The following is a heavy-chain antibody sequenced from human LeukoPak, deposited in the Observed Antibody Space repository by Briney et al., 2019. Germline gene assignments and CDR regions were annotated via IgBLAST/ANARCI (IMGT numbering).Heavy chain of an antibody. J-gene: IGHJ4*02. D-gene: IGHD6-19*01. Sequence: PPETLSLTCTVSGGSMSRNYWSWIRQPPGKGLEWIGYIYYSGSTNYNPSLKSRVSISLDMSKNQFSLKLNSVTAADTAVYFCAREDLQAGIPYWGQGTLVTVSS. CDR3: AREDLQAGIPY. V-gene: IGHV4-59*12. CDR2: IYYSGST. CDR1: GGSMSRNY.